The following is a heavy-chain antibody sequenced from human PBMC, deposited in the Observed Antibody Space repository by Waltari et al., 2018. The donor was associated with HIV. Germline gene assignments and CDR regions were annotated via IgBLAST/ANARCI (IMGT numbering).Heavy chain of an antibody. CDR2: ISSSSSYI. V-gene: IGHV3-21*01. D-gene: IGHD3-9*01. J-gene: IGHJ4*02. CDR3: ARVPRSAWFYFDY. CDR1: GFTFSSYS. Sequence: EVQLVESGGGLVKPGGSLRLSCAASGFTFSSYSMNWVRQAPGKGLEWVSSISSSSSYIYYADSVKGRFTISRDNAKNSLYLQMNSLRAEDTAVYYCARVPRSAWFYFDYWGQGTLVTVSS.